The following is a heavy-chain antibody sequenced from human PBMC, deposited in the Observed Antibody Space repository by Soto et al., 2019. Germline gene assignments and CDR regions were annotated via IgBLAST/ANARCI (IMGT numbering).Heavy chain of an antibody. J-gene: IGHJ6*04. CDR3: ARDSLPSLWSGNPLGV. Sequence: GGSLRLSCAASGFTFSSYWMHWVRQAPGKGLVWVSRINTDGSSTTYADSVKGRFTISRDNAKNTLYLQMNSLRVDDTAVYSCARDSLPSLWSGNPLGVWGKGTTVTVSS. CDR1: GFTFSSYW. V-gene: IGHV3-74*01. CDR2: INTDGSST. D-gene: IGHD3-3*01.